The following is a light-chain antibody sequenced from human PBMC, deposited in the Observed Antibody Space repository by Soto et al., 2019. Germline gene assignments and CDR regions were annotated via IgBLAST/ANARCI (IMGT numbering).Light chain of an antibody. Sequence: EIVLTQSPATLSLSPGERTTLSCRASQSVSSYFAWYQQKPGQAPRLLIYDASNRATGIPARFSGSGSGTDFTLTISTLEPEDFAVYYCQQRGKWPITFGQGTRLEMK. J-gene: IGKJ5*01. CDR1: QSVSSY. CDR2: DAS. CDR3: QQRGKWPIT. V-gene: IGKV3-11*01.